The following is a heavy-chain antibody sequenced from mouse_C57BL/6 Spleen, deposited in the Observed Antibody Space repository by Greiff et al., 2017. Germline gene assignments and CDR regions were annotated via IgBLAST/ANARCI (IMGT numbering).Heavy chain of an antibody. CDR3: SREDDGYSYAMDY. CDR1: GYTFTSYW. Sequence: QVQLQQPGAELVKPGASVKLSCKASGYTFTSYWMHWVKQRPGQGLEWIGMIHPNSGSTNYNAQFQSKATLTVDKSSSTAYMQLSSLTSEDSAVEYCSREDDGYSYAMDYWGQGTSVTVSS. D-gene: IGHD2-3*01. CDR2: IHPNSGST. J-gene: IGHJ4*01. V-gene: IGHV1-64*01.